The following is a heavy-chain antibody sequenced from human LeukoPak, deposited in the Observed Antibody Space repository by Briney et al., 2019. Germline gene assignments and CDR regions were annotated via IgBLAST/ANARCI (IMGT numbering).Heavy chain of an antibody. D-gene: IGHD2-21*02. CDR3: ATDLGPCGGDCYSGFPFDY. Sequence: SVKVSCKASGGTFSSYAISWVRQAPGQGLEWMGGIIPIFGTANYAQKFQGRVTITADESTSTAYMELSSLRSEDTAVYYCATDLGPCGGDCYSGFPFDYWGQGTLVTVSS. CDR2: IIPIFGTA. V-gene: IGHV1-69*01. CDR1: GGTFSSYA. J-gene: IGHJ4*02.